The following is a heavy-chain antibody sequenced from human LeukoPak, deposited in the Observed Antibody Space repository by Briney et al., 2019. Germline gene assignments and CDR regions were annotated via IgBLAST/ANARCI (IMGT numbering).Heavy chain of an antibody. D-gene: IGHD3-10*01. CDR1: GFTFSSYA. CDR2: ISGSGGST. V-gene: IGHV3-23*01. Sequence: GGSLRLSCAASGFTFSSYAMSWVRQAPGKGLEWVSAISGSGGSTYYADSVKGRFTISRDNAKNTLYLQMHSLRAEDTAVYYCARSRFSVPYYFDYWGQGTLVTVSS. CDR3: ARSRFSVPYYFDY. J-gene: IGHJ4*02.